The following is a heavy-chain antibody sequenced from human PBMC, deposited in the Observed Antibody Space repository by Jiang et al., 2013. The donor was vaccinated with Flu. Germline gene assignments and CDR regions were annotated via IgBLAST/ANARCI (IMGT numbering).Heavy chain of an antibody. V-gene: IGHV3-53*01. J-gene: IGHJ5*02. CDR3: ARHISSVEGLSPNWFAP. D-gene: IGHD3-22*01. CDR2: IYSGGTT. CDR1: GLTVSNNY. Sequence: VQLVESGGGLIQPGGSLRLSCEASGLTVSNNYMSWVRQVPGKGLEWVSLIYSGGTTYYADSVKGRFTISKDNSKNTLYLQMNSLRAEDTAVYYCARHISSVEGLSPNWFAPWGQGTLVTVSS.